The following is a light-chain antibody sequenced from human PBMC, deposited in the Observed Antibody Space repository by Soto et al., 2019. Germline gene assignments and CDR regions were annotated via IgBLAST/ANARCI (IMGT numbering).Light chain of an antibody. CDR2: AAS. V-gene: IGKV1-39*01. J-gene: IGKJ1*01. Sequence: DIQMTQSPSSLSASVGDSVTITCRASQSLSSYLNCYQQKPGTAPKLLIYAASSLQSGVPSRFSGSGSGTDCTRTSSRLQPEEVATYYCQQSDSTPRTFGQGTKVEIK. CDR3: QQSDSTPRT. CDR1: QSLSSY.